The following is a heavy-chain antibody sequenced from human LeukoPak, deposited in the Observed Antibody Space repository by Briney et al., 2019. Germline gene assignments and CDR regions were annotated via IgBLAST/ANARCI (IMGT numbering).Heavy chain of an antibody. V-gene: IGHV1-46*01. CDR3: ARDRLRYFDWLLNEGAFDI. D-gene: IGHD3-9*01. J-gene: IGHJ3*02. CDR1: GYTFTSYY. Sequence: ASVKVSCKASGYTFTSYYMHWVRQAPGQGLEWMGIINPSGGSTSYAQKFQGRVTMTRDMSTSTVYMELSSLRSEDTAVYYCARDRLRYFDWLLNEGAFDIWGQGTMVTVSS. CDR2: INPSGGST.